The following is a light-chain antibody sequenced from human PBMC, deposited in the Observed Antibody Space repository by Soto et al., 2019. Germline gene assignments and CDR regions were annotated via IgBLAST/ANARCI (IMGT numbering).Light chain of an antibody. CDR2: DAF. Sequence: DIHMTQSPSTLPASVGDRVTITCRASQSISNWLAWYQQKPGKAPNLLIYDAFSLQSGVPSRFSGSGFGTEFTLTISSLQPGDFATYYCQQYSSRSTFGQGTKVDIK. CDR1: QSISNW. J-gene: IGKJ1*01. V-gene: IGKV1-5*01. CDR3: QQYSSRST.